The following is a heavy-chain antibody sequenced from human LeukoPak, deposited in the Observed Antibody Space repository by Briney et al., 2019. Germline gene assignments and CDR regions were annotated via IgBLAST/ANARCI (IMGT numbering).Heavy chain of an antibody. CDR1: GYTFIGYY. Sequence: ASLKVSCKASGYTFIGYYIHWVREAPGQGLEWMGWINPNSGGTHYAQNFQGRVTLTRDTTISTVYMELSRLRFDDTAVYYCARVTGYYYESTGYYHHAFDIWGQGTMVTVSS. D-gene: IGHD3-22*01. CDR3: ARVTGYYYESTGYYHHAFDI. CDR2: INPNSGGT. V-gene: IGHV1-2*02. J-gene: IGHJ3*02.